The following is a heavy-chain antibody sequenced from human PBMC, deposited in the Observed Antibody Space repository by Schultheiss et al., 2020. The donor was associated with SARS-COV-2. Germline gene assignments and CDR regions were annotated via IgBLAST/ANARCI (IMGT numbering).Heavy chain of an antibody. V-gene: IGHV3-30*01. J-gene: IGHJ4*02. CDR1: GFTFSSYA. D-gene: IGHD2-15*01. CDR2: ISYDGSNK. Sequence: GGSLRLSCAASGFTFSSYAMHWVRQAPGKGLEWVAVISYDGSNKYYADSVKGRFTISRDNSKNTLYLQMNSLRAEDTAVYYCASPESYCSGGSCYSGPVFDYWVQGSLVTVSS. CDR3: ASPESYCSGGSCYSGPVFDY.